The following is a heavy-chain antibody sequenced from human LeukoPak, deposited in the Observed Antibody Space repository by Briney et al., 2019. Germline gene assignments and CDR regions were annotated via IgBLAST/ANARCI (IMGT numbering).Heavy chain of an antibody. Sequence: SETLSLTCTVSGGSISSSSYYWGWIRQPPGKGLEWIGSIYYSGSTYYNPSLKSRVTISVDTSKNQFSLKLSSVTAADTAVYYCARQEEWELPIEYWGQGTLVTVSS. V-gene: IGHV4-39*01. J-gene: IGHJ4*02. D-gene: IGHD1-26*01. CDR2: IYYSGST. CDR1: GGSISSSSYY. CDR3: ARQEEWELPIEY.